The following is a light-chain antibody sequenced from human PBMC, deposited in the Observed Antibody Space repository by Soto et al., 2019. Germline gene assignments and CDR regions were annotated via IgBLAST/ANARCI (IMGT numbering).Light chain of an antibody. Sequence: QALVTQEASLSVSPGGTVTLTCGLNSGSVSTSHYPSWYQQTPGQPPRTLILNIESRPSGVPERFSGTIIGRRAALTITGAQSEDESDYYCMLSVGTGVWVFGGGTKLTVL. J-gene: IGLJ3*02. CDR1: SGSVSTSHY. V-gene: IGLV8-61*01. CDR3: MLSVGTGVWV. CDR2: NIE.